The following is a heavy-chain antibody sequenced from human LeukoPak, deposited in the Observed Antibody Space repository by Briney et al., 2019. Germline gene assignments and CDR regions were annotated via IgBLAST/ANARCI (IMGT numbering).Heavy chain of an antibody. CDR3: ARDSRSVVVVAKPPNWFDP. J-gene: IGHJ5*02. CDR2: ISAYDGNT. V-gene: IGHV1-18*01. CDR1: GYTLTSYG. D-gene: IGHD2-15*01. Sequence: ASLKVSCKASGYTLTSYGISWVRQAPGQGLEWMGWISAYDGNTNYAQKLQGRVTMTTDTSTSTAYMELRSLRSDDTAVYYCARDSRSVVVVAKPPNWFDPWGQGTLVTVSS.